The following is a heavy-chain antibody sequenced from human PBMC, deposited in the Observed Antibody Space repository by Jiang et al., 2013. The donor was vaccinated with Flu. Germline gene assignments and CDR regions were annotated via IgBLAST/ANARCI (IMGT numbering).Heavy chain of an antibody. CDR2: IYYSGST. CDR1: GGSISSGGYY. D-gene: IGHD3-10*01. CDR3: ARDVLKDGMDV. Sequence: GSGLVKPSQTLSLTCTVSGGSISSGGYYWSWIRQHPGKGLEWIGYIYYSGSTYYNPSLKSRVTISVDTSKNQFSLKLSSVTAADAAVYYCARDVLKDGMDVWGQGTTVTVSS. V-gene: IGHV4-31*03. J-gene: IGHJ6*02.